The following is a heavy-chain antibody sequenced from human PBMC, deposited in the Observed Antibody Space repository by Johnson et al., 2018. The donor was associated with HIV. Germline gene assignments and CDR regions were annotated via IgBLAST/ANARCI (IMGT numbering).Heavy chain of an antibody. Sequence: QVQLVESGGGLVQPGGSLRLSCAASGFTFSSYAMHWVRQAPGKGLEWVSVISYDGSNKYYADSVKGRFTISRDNSKNTLYMQMNSLRADDTAVYYCAKDSVVRVGLDIWGQGTMVTVSS. CDR1: GFTFSSYA. V-gene: IGHV3-30*04. CDR2: ISYDGSNK. CDR3: AKDSVVRVGLDI. J-gene: IGHJ3*02. D-gene: IGHD2-15*01.